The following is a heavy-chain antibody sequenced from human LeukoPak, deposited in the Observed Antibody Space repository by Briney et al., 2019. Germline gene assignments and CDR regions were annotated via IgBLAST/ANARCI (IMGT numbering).Heavy chain of an antibody. CDR1: GYTFTGYY. V-gene: IGHV1-2*02. D-gene: IGHD3-10*01. CDR3: ARRGYYGSGTPVSFDY. CDR2: IDPNSGGT. J-gene: IGHJ4*02. Sequence: ASVKVSCKASGYTFTGYYMHWVRQAPGQGLEWMGWIDPNSGGTNYAQKFQGRVTMTRDTSISTAYMELSRLRSDDTAVYYCARRGYYGSGTPVSFDYWGQGTLVTVSS.